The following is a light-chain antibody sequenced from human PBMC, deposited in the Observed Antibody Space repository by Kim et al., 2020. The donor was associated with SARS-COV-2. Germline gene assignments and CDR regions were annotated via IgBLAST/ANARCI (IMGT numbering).Light chain of an antibody. CDR2: GAS. V-gene: IGKV3-20*01. CDR1: QSISSNY. CDR3: QQYASSVRYT. J-gene: IGKJ2*01. Sequence: SPGERATLSCRTSQSISSNYLAWYQQKLGQAPRLLIYGASSRASGIPDRFSGSGSGTDFTLTISRLEPEDFAVYYCQQYASSVRYTFGQGTKLEIK.